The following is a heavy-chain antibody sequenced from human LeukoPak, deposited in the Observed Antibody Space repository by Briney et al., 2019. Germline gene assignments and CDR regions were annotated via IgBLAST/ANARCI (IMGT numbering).Heavy chain of an antibody. CDR3: ARALSRGYSGYDYGLGY. Sequence: ASVKVSCKASGHTFTTYGISWVRQAPGQGLEWMGWISPYNGNINYAPKFQGRVTMTTDTSTSTAYMELRSLRSDDTAVYYCARALSRGYSGYDYGLGYWGQGTLVTVSS. CDR2: ISPYNGNI. J-gene: IGHJ4*02. D-gene: IGHD5-12*01. CDR1: GHTFTTYG. V-gene: IGHV1-18*01.